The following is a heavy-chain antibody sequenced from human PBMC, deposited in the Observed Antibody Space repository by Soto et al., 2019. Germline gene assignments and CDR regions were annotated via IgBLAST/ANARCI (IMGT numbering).Heavy chain of an antibody. CDR2: ISSTTNYI. CDR1: GFTLTRYS. Sequence: GSLRLSWAAAGFTLTRYSMNWVRQAPGKGLELVSSISSTTNYIYYADSMKGRFTVSRDNAKNSVYLEMNSLSAEDTAVYYWARESEDLTSNFDYRGQGTLVTVSS. J-gene: IGHJ4*02. CDR3: ARESEDLTSNFDY. V-gene: IGHV3-21*01.